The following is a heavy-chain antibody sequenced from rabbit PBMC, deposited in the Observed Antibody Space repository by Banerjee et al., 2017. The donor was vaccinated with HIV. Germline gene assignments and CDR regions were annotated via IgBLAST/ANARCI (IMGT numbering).Heavy chain of an antibody. Sequence: QSLEESGGDLVEPGASLTLTCTASGFSFSSSYYMCWVRQAPGKGLEWIGCIYTGSGSTYYASWAKGRFTISKTSSTTVTLQMTSLTAADTATYFCARDAAGSYYHFNLWGPGTLVTVS. CDR2: IYTGSGST. J-gene: IGHJ4*01. CDR3: ARDAAGSYYHFNL. CDR1: GFSFSSSYY. V-gene: IGHV1S40*01. D-gene: IGHD8-1*01.